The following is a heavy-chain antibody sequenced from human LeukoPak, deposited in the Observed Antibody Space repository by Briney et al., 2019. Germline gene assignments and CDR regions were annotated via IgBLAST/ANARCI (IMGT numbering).Heavy chain of an antibody. CDR3: ARDLYYYGSGSYYDVFDV. Sequence: ASVKVSCKASGYTFSTYGISWVRQAPGQGLEWMGWISAYKGNTYYAQKLQGRVTMTTDTSTSTAYMELRSLRSDDTAIYCCARDLYYYGSGSYYDVFDVWGQGTMVTVFS. CDR2: ISAYKGNT. J-gene: IGHJ3*01. V-gene: IGHV1-18*01. D-gene: IGHD3-10*01. CDR1: GYTFSTYG.